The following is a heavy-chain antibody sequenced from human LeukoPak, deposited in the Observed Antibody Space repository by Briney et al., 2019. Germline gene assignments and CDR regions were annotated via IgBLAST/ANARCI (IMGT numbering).Heavy chain of an antibody. J-gene: IGHJ4*02. Sequence: GGSLRLSCAASGFTFSSSNMHWVRQAPGKGLEWVSFISGTSTAIYYADSVKGRFTISRDIARKSLYLQMNSLRAEDTAVYYCARDNTTGYYYFDYWGQGTLVTVSS. D-gene: IGHD1-1*01. CDR1: GFTFSSSN. CDR3: ARDNTTGYYYFDY. CDR2: ISGTSTAI. V-gene: IGHV3-48*01.